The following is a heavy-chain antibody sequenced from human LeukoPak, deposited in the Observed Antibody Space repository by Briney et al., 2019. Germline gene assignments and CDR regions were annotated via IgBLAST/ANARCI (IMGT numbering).Heavy chain of an antibody. CDR1: GFTFSSYS. Sequence: PGGSLRLSCAASGFTFSSYSMHWVRQSPGKGLEWVSSISSSSSYIYYTDSLKGRFTISRDNAKKSLYLQMNSLRAEDTAVYYCSAGEGYYDSSDYYSAWAFNVWGQGTMVTVSS. V-gene: IGHV3-21*01. CDR2: ISSSSSYI. J-gene: IGHJ3*01. CDR3: SAGEGYYDSSDYYSAWAFNV. D-gene: IGHD3-22*01.